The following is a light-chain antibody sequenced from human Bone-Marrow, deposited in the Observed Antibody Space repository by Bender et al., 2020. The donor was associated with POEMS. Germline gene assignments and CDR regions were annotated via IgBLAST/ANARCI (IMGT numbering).Light chain of an antibody. V-gene: IGLV2-8*01. J-gene: IGLJ1*01. CDR1: SSDVGGYDS. CDR3: ASKTV. Sequence: QSALTQPPSASGSPGQSVTISCTGTSSDVGGYDSVSWYQQHPGTSPQLIIYEVTRRPSGVSHRFSGFKSGNTASLTISGLQTEDEADYYCASKTVFGTGTKVTV. CDR2: EVT.